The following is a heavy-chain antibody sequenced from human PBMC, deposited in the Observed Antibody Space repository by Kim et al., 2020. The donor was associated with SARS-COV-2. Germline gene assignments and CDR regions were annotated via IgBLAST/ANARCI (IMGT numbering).Heavy chain of an antibody. V-gene: IGHV3-43*02. CDR2: ISGDGGST. J-gene: IGHJ4*02. CDR1: GFTFDDYA. D-gene: IGHD3-22*01. CDR3: ARFYVSSGYGEDY. Sequence: GGSLRLSCAASGFTFDDYAMHWVRQAPGKGLEWVSLISGDGGSTYYADSVKGQFTISRDNSKNSLYMQMNSLRTEDTALYYCARFYVSSGYGEDYWGQGTLVTVYS.